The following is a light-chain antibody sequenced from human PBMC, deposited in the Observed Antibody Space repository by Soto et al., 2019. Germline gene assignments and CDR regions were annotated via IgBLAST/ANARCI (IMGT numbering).Light chain of an antibody. J-gene: IGLJ1*01. V-gene: IGLV2-23*01. Sequence: QSALTQPASVSGSPGQSITISCTGTSSDVGSYNLVSWYQQHPGKAPKLMIYEGNKRPSGVSNRFSGSKSGNTASLTISGLQAEDEADYYCCSYAGTKVFGTGTQLTVL. CDR1: SSDVGSYNL. CDR3: CSYAGTKV. CDR2: EGN.